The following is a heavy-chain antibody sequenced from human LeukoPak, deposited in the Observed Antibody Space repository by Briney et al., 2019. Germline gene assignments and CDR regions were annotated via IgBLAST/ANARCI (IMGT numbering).Heavy chain of an antibody. J-gene: IGHJ5*02. CDR3: AKDRTGGYDGSWFDP. CDR2: ISYDGSNK. CDR1: GFTFSSYG. D-gene: IGHD5-12*01. Sequence: PGGSLRLSCAASGFTFSSYGMHWVRQAPGKGLEWVAVISYDGSNKYYADSVKGRFTISRDNSKNTLYLQMNSLRAEDTAVYYCAKDRTGGYDGSWFDPWGQGTLVTVSS. V-gene: IGHV3-30*18.